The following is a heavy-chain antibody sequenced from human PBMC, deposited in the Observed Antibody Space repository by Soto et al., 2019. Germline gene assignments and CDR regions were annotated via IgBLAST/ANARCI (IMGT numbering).Heavy chain of an antibody. Sequence: GGSLRLSCAASGFTFSSYAMSWVRQAPGKGLEWVSAISGSGGSTYYADSVKGRFTISRDNSKNTLYLQMNSLRAEDTAVYYCAKPHSPVTTYKYYFDYWGQGTLVTVSS. CDR2: ISGSGGST. CDR1: GFTFSSYA. CDR3: AKPHSPVTTYKYYFDY. V-gene: IGHV3-23*01. J-gene: IGHJ4*02. D-gene: IGHD4-17*01.